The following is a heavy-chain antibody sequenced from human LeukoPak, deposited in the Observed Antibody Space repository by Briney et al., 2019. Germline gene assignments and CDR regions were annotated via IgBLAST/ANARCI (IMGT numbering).Heavy chain of an antibody. Sequence: ASVKVSCKASGYTFTGYYMHWVRQAPGQGLEWMGWINPNSGGTNYAQKFQGRVTMTRDTSISTAYMELSRLRSDDTAVYYCARGHAAYYYGSGSYYNVNLDYWGQGTLVTVSS. D-gene: IGHD3-10*01. CDR2: INPNSGGT. CDR3: ARGHAAYYYGSGSYYNVNLDY. J-gene: IGHJ4*02. V-gene: IGHV1-2*02. CDR1: GYTFTGYY.